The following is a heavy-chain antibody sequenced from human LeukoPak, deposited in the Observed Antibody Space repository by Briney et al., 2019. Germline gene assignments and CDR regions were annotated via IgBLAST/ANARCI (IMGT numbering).Heavy chain of an antibody. V-gene: IGHV3-21*01. D-gene: IGHD2-21*02. J-gene: IGHJ4*02. Sequence: KAGGPLRLSCAASGFTFNTYTMSWVRQAPGKGLEWVSSINSHSSRVYYADSVKGRFTVSRDNTKNSLYLQMNSLRGEDTAVYFCAKESGDCGADCLALNDCWGQGTLVTVSS. CDR2: INSHSSRV. CDR3: AKESGDCGADCLALNDC. CDR1: GFTFNTYT.